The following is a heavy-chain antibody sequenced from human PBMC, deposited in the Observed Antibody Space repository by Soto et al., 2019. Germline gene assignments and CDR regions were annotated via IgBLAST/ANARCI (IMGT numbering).Heavy chain of an antibody. CDR1: GFTFSSYG. J-gene: IGHJ4*01. CDR3: AKGGRADYYDSSGYLDY. D-gene: IGHD3-22*01. Sequence: GSLRLSCPATGFTFSSYGMHWVRQAPGKGLEWVSVISGSGGSTYYADSVKGRFTISRDNSKNTLFLQMRSLRAEDTAVYYCAKGGRADYYDSSGYLDYWGHGTLVTVYS. CDR2: ISGSGGST. V-gene: IGHV3-23*01.